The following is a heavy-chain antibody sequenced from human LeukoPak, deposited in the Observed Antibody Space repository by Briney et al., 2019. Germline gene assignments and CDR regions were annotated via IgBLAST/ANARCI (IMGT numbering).Heavy chain of an antibody. Sequence: GRSLRLSCAASGFTFSSYSMNWVRQAPGKGLEWVSSISSSSSYIYYADSVKGRFTISRDNAKNSLYLQMNSLRAEDTAVYYCARDLKIVVVPAYGMDVWGQGTTVTVSS. CDR3: ARDLKIVVVPAYGMDV. CDR1: GFTFSSYS. CDR2: ISSSSSYI. J-gene: IGHJ6*02. V-gene: IGHV3-21*01. D-gene: IGHD2-2*01.